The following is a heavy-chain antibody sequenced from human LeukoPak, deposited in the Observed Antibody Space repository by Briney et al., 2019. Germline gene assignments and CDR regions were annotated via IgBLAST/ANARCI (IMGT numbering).Heavy chain of an antibody. CDR1: GYTFTGYY. J-gene: IGHJ4*02. D-gene: IGHD1-26*01. CDR3: ARDGPHNSGYFDY. Sequence: ASVKVSCKASGYTFTGYYMHWVRQAPGQGLEWMGWINPNSGGTNYAQKFQGRVTMTRDTSISTAYMELSRLRSDDTAVYYCARDGPHNSGYFDYWGQGTLVTVSS. V-gene: IGHV1-2*02. CDR2: INPNSGGT.